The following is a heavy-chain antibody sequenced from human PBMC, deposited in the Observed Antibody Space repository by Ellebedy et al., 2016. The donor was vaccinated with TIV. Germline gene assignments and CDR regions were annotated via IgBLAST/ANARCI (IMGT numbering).Heavy chain of an antibody. CDR1: GFTFTDYY. V-gene: IGHV3-23*01. D-gene: IGHD3-10*01. CDR2: VSGSGVTT. J-gene: IGHJ6*02. CDR3: AKNSGEHYYGSGSFYGMDV. Sequence: GESLKISXAASGFTFTDYYMSWVRQAPGKGLEWVSAVSGSGVTTYYADSVKGRFTISRDNSKSTLYLQMNSLRAEDTAVYYCAKNSGEHYYGSGSFYGMDVWGQGTTVTVSS.